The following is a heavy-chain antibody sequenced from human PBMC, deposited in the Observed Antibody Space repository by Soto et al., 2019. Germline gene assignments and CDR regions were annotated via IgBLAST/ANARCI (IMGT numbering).Heavy chain of an antibody. CDR2: IIPILGIA. J-gene: IGHJ4*02. Sequence: QVQLVQSGAEVKKPGSSVKVSCKASGGTFSSYTISWVRQAPGQGLEWMGRIIPILGIANYAQKFQGRVTITADKSTSTAYMELSSLRSEDTAVYYGARAQWAVAGTYDYWGQGTLVTVSS. CDR1: GGTFSSYT. V-gene: IGHV1-69*02. D-gene: IGHD6-19*01. CDR3: ARAQWAVAGTYDY.